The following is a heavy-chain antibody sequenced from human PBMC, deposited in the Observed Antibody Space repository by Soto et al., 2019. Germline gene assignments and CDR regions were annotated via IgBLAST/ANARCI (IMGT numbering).Heavy chain of an antibody. CDR2: IYYSGTT. V-gene: IGHV4-30-4*01. CDR3: ARALIQLWPHYYYGMDV. D-gene: IGHD5-18*01. Sequence: SETLSLTCSVSGGSISSGDYYWSWIRQPPGKGLEWIGYIYYSGTTYYNPSLKSRVTISVDTSKNQFSLKVSSVTAADAAVYYCARALIQLWPHYYYGMDVWGQGTTVTVSS. CDR1: GGSISSGDYY. J-gene: IGHJ6*02.